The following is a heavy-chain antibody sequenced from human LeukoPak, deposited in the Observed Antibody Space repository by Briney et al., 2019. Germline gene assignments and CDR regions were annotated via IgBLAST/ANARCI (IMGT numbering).Heavy chain of an antibody. CDR1: GGSISSYY. CDR3: ARSGDSSWDAFDI. Sequence: ASETLSLTCTVSGGSISSYYWSWIRQPPGKGLEWIGYIYYSGSTNYNPSLKSRVTISVDTSKNQFSLKLSSVTAADTAVYYCARSGDSSWDAFDIWGQGTMVTVSS. V-gene: IGHV4-59*08. D-gene: IGHD3-22*01. J-gene: IGHJ3*02. CDR2: IYYSGST.